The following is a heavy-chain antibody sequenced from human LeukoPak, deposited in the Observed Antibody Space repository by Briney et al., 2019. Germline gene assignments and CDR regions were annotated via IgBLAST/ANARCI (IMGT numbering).Heavy chain of an antibody. J-gene: IGHJ4*02. CDR2: ISDSGGDT. D-gene: IGHD3-10*01. CDR1: GFIFNNFA. CDR3: ARVIRYGSGNYYYFDY. V-gene: IGHV3-23*01. Sequence: SGGSLRFSCAASGFIFNNFALTWVRQAPGKGLEWVSDISDSGGDTYYADSVRGRFTISRDNFKNTLYLQMNSLRADDTAIYYCARVIRYGSGNYYYFDYWGQGTLVTVSS.